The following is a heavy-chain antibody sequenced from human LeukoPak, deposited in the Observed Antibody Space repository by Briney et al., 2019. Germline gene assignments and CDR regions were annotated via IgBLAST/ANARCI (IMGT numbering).Heavy chain of an antibody. V-gene: IGHV3-30*04. J-gene: IGHJ4*02. CDR3: ARVRHYGSGSYPGY. D-gene: IGHD3-10*01. CDR2: ISYDGSNK. Sequence: GRSLRLSCAASGFTFSSYAMHWVRQAPGKGLEWVAVISYDGSNKYYADSVKGRFTISRDNSKNTLYLQMNSLRAEDTAMYYCARVRHYGSGSYPGYGDQGTLVTVSS. CDR1: GFTFSSYA.